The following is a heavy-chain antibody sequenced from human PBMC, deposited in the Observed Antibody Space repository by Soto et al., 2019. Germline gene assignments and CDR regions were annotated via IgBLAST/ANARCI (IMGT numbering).Heavy chain of an antibody. CDR1: GYTFTSYG. D-gene: IGHD3-22*01. CDR2: ISAYNGNT. V-gene: IGHV1-18*04. J-gene: IGHJ4*02. CDR3: ARGLEYYDSSGYYV. Sequence: ASVKVSCKASGYTFTSYGISCVLQSPVQGLEWMGWISAYNGNTNYAQKLQGRVTMTTDTSTSTAYMELRSLRSDDTAVYYCARGLEYYDSSGYYVWGQGTLVTVSS.